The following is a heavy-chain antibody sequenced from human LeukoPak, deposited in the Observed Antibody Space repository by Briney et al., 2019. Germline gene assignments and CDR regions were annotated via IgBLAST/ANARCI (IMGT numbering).Heavy chain of an antibody. CDR2: IYHSGST. D-gene: IGHD3-3*01. Sequence: PSETLSLTCTVSGYSISSGYYWGWIRQPPGKGLEWIGSIYHSGSTYYNPSLKSRVTISVDTSKNQFSLKLSSVTAADTAVYYCARQYYDFWSGYYPNYYYYYYMDVWGKGTTVTVSS. CDR1: GYSISSGYY. J-gene: IGHJ6*03. V-gene: IGHV4-38-2*02. CDR3: ARQYYDFWSGYYPNYYYYYYMDV.